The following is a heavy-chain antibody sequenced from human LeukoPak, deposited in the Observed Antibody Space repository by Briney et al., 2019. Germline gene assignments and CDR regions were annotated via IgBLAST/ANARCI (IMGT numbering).Heavy chain of an antibody. Sequence: PGGSLRLSCEASIFNFNTFEMSWVRQAPGKGLEWIAYIGSSGSSIRYADFVKGRFTISRDNAKNSLYVEMESLRVEDTAVYFCASMRWLQFFHWGQGTLVTVSS. CDR1: IFNFNTFE. J-gene: IGHJ4*02. V-gene: IGHV3-48*03. D-gene: IGHD5-24*01. CDR2: IGSSGSSI. CDR3: ASMRWLQFFH.